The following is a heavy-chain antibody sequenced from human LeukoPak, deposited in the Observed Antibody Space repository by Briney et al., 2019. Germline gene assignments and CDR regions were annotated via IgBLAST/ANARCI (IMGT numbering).Heavy chain of an antibody. J-gene: IGHJ4*02. CDR3: ARVRLPTRYYYDSSGYYFDY. V-gene: IGHV3-11*01. CDR2: ISSSGSTI. Sequence: GGSLRLSCAASGFTFSDYNMSWIRQAPGKGLEWVSYISSSGSTIYYADSVKGRFTISRDNAKNSLYLQMNSLRAEDTAVYYCARVRLPTRYYYDSSGYYFDYWGQGTLVTVSS. D-gene: IGHD3-22*01. CDR1: GFTFSDYN.